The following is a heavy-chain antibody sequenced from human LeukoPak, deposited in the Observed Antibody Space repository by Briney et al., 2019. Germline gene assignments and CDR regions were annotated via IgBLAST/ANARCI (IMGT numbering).Heavy chain of an antibody. CDR1: GYTFTGYY. J-gene: IGHJ4*02. CDR2: INPNSGGT. CDR3: AREAGDPSGYYYDSRSLDY. D-gene: IGHD3-22*01. V-gene: IGHV1-2*02. Sequence: ASVKVSCKASGYTFTGYYMHWVRQAPGQGLEWMGWINPNSGGTNYAQKFQGRVTMTRDTSISTAYMELSRLRSDDTAVYYCAREAGDPSGYYYDSRSLDYWGQGTLVTVSS.